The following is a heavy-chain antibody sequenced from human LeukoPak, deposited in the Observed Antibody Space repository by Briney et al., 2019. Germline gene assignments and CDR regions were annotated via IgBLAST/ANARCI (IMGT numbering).Heavy chain of an antibody. D-gene: IGHD3-22*01. V-gene: IGHV3-23*01. CDR2: ISGSGGST. CDR1: KFTFGSYA. Sequence: GGSLRLSCAASKFTFGSYAMSWVRQAPGKGLEWVSGISGSGGSTYYADSVRGRFTISRDNSKNTLYLQMNSLRAEDTAVYYCAKGGRDSSGFWGQGTLVTVSS. J-gene: IGHJ4*02. CDR3: AKGGRDSSGF.